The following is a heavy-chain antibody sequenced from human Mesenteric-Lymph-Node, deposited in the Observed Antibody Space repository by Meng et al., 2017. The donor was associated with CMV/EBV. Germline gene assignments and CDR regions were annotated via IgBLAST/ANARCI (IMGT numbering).Heavy chain of an antibody. V-gene: IGHV3-48*04. CDR1: GFPFSSFS. D-gene: IGHD3-3*01. J-gene: IGHJ6*02. CDR2: ISTSSGTI. CDR3: ARESSDETYYDFWSGYYYYGMDV. Sequence: GESLKISCVASGFPFSSFSMHWVRQAPGKGLEWVSYISTSSGTIYYADSVKGRFTMSRDNAKNSLYLQMNSLRAEDTAVYYCARESSDETYYDFWSGYYYYGMDVWGQGTTVTVSS.